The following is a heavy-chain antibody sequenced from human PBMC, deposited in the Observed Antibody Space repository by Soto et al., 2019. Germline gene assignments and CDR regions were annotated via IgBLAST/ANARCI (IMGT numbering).Heavy chain of an antibody. Sequence: QVQLQESGPGLVKPSQTLSLTCTVSVGSISSGGYYWSWIRQHPGKGLEWIGYVYYSGSTYYNPSLKSRFTISVDTSKNQFSLKLSSVTAADTAVYYCARWPQLEPRFDYWGQGTLVTVSS. CDR2: VYYSGST. D-gene: IGHD1-1*01. CDR3: ARWPQLEPRFDY. CDR1: VGSISSGGYY. V-gene: IGHV4-31*03. J-gene: IGHJ4*02.